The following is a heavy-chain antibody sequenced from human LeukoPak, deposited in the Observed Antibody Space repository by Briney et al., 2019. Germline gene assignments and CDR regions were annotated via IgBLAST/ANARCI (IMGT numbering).Heavy chain of an antibody. V-gene: IGHV4-39*01. CDR3: ARHEEDNWNYGAFDY. CDR2: IYYSGST. Sequence: SETLSLTCTVSGGSISSSSYYWGWIRQPPGKGLEWIGSIYYSGSTYYNPSLESRVTISVDTSKNQFSLKLSSVTAADTAVYYCARHEEDNWNYGAFDYWGQGTLVTVSS. CDR1: GGSISSSSYY. D-gene: IGHD1-7*01. J-gene: IGHJ4*02.